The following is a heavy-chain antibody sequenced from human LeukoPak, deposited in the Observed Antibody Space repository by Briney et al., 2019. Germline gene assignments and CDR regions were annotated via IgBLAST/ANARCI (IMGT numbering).Heavy chain of an antibody. CDR3: ARSYPYYYDSSGYSGP. V-gene: IGHV3-48*03. J-gene: IGHJ4*02. CDR2: ISSSGSTI. Sequence: GGSLRLSCAASGFTFGIYEMNWVRQAPGKGLEWVSYISSSGSTIYSSDSVKGRFTISRDNAKNSLYLQMNSLRAEDTAVYYCARSYPYYYDSSGYSGPWGQGTLVTVSS. CDR1: GFTFGIYE. D-gene: IGHD3-22*01.